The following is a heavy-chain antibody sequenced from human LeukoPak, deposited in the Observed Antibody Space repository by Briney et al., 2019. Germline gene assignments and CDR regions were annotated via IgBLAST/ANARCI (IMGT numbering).Heavy chain of an antibody. D-gene: IGHD2-2*01. J-gene: IGHJ4*02. CDR3: ARLRLGVGNDY. CDR2: IDTNSGDS. Sequence: ASVKVSCKASGYTFTGYHIHWVRQAPGQGLEWMSWIDTNSGDSDSAQNFKGRFTMTRDTSISTVYMELRGLRSDDTAMYFCARLRLGVGNDYWGQGALVTVSS. CDR1: GYTFTGYH. V-gene: IGHV1-2*02.